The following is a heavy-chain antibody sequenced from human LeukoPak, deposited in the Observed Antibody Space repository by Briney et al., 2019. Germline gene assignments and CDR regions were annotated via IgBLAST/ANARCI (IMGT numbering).Heavy chain of an antibody. V-gene: IGHV1-18*01. D-gene: IGHD6-19*01. J-gene: IGHJ4*02. Sequence: GASVKVSCKASGYTFTSYGISWVRQAPGQGLEWMGWISAYNGDTHYAQKFQGRVTLTTDTSTTTAFMELRSLRSDDTAEYYCARDPTNTSGRYAYFHSWGQGTLVNVSS. CDR2: ISAYNGDT. CDR1: GYTFTSYG. CDR3: ARDPTNTSGRYAYFHS.